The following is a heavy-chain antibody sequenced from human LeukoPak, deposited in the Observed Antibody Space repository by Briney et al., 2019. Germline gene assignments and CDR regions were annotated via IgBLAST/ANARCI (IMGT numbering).Heavy chain of an antibody. CDR1: GGTFSSHA. CDR3: ARGSGYCTNGVCSVDDI. J-gene: IGHJ3*02. Sequence: SVKVSCKASGGTFSSHAISWVRQAPGQGLEWMGRIIPIFGTANYAQKFQGRVTITTDESTSTAYMELSSLRSEDTAVYYCARGSGYCTNGVCSVDDIWGQGTMVTVSS. V-gene: IGHV1-69*05. CDR2: IIPIFGTA. D-gene: IGHD2-8*01.